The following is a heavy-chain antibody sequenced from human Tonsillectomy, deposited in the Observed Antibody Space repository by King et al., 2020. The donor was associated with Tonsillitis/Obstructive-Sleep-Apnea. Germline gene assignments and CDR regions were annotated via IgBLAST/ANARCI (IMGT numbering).Heavy chain of an antibody. D-gene: IGHD5-18*01. CDR3: ARPLAMGEYYYYMDV. Sequence: VQLVESGGGVVQPGRSLRLSCAASGFTFSSYVMHWVRQAPGKGLEWVAVIWYEGSNKYYADSVKGRFTISRDNSKNTLYLQMNSLRAEDTAVYYCARPLAMGEYYYYMDVWGKGTTVTVSS. CDR2: IWYEGSNK. CDR1: GFTFSSYV. J-gene: IGHJ6*03. V-gene: IGHV3-33*01.